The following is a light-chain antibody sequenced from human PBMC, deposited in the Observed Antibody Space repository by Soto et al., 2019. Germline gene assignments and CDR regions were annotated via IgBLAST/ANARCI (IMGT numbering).Light chain of an antibody. CDR2: DDG. V-gene: IGLV3-21*02. CDR1: NIEIKS. J-gene: IGLJ2*01. CDR3: QVWDTTNPVI. Sequence: SYDLTQPPSVSVAPGQTARITCGGNNIEIKSVHWYQQKPGQAPVLVVYDDGDRTTGIPERFSGSKSGNTATLTTSRVEAGDEADYYCQVWDTTNPVIFGGGTK.